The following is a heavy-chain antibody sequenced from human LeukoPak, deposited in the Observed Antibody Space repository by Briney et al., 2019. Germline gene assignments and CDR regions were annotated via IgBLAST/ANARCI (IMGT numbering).Heavy chain of an antibody. CDR3: ARGGTYYYDSSGYGPPYNDAFDI. J-gene: IGHJ3*02. Sequence: ASVTVSCKASGYTFTGYYMHWVRQAPGQGLEWMGWINPNSGGTNYAQKFQGRVTMTRDTSISTAYMELSRLRSDDTAVYYCARGGTYYYDSSGYGPPYNDAFDIWGQGTMVTVSS. V-gene: IGHV1-2*02. CDR1: GYTFTGYY. D-gene: IGHD3-22*01. CDR2: INPNSGGT.